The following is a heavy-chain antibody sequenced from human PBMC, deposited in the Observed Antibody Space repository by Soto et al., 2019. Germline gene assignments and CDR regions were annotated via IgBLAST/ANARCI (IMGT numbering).Heavy chain of an antibody. J-gene: IGHJ4*02. CDR1: GGSVSSGSYY. Sequence: SETLSLTCTVSGGSVSSGSYYWSWIRQPPGKGLEWIGYIYYSGSTNYNPSLKSRVTISVDTSKNQFSLKLSSVTAADTAVYYCARNSGSYSLGPERGLDYWGQGTLVTVSS. V-gene: IGHV4-61*01. CDR3: ARNSGSYSLGPERGLDY. CDR2: IYYSGST. D-gene: IGHD1-26*01.